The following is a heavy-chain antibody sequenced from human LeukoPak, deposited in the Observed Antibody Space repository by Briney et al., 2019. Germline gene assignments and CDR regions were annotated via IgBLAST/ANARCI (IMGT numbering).Heavy chain of an antibody. Sequence: PGGSLRLSCAASGFTFDDYAMHWVRQAPGKGLEWVSGISWNSGSIGYADSVKGRFTISRDNAKNSLYLQMNSLRAEDTAVYYCAKTPYYYDSSADYAFDIWGQGTMVTVSS. CDR2: ISWNSGSI. CDR1: GFTFDDYA. CDR3: AKTPYYYDSSADYAFDI. V-gene: IGHV3-9*01. D-gene: IGHD3-22*01. J-gene: IGHJ3*02.